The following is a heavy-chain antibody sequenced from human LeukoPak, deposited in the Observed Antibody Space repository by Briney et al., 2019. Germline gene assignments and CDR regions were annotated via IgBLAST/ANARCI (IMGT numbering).Heavy chain of an antibody. CDR3: AKGFRYYFDSTGYLFDS. CDR2: ISGSGGST. J-gene: IGHJ4*02. Sequence: PGGSLRLSCAASGFTFSSYAMSWVRQAPGKGLEWVSAISGSGGSTYYADSVKGRFAISRDNSKNTLHLQMNSLRAEDTAVYFCAKGFRYYFDSTGYLFDSWGQGTLVTVSS. CDR1: GFTFSSYA. D-gene: IGHD3-22*01. V-gene: IGHV3-23*01.